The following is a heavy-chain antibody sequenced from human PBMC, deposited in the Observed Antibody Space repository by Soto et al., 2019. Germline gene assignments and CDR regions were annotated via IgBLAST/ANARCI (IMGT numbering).Heavy chain of an antibody. Sequence: KPWETLSLTCAVYGGSFSGYYWSWIRQPPGKGLEWIGEINHSGSTNYNPSLKSRVTISVDTSKNQFSLKLSSVTAADTAVYYCARAIYGGGAFDIWGQGTMVTVSS. CDR1: GGSFSGYY. CDR3: ARAIYGGGAFDI. V-gene: IGHV4-34*01. D-gene: IGHD4-17*01. CDR2: INHSGST. J-gene: IGHJ3*02.